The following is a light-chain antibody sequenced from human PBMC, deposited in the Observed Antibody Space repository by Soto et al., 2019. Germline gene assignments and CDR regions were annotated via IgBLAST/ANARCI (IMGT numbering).Light chain of an antibody. CDR2: GVT. J-gene: IGKJ2*01. CDR3: HQYGSSLPYT. Sequence: EIVLTQSPGTLSLSPGERATLSCRASQTVSSNYLAWYQQKPGQAPRLLISGVTIRATGIPDRFSGSGSGTDFTLTISRLEPEDFAVYYCHQYGSSLPYTFGQGTKLEIQ. CDR1: QTVSSNY. V-gene: IGKV3-20*01.